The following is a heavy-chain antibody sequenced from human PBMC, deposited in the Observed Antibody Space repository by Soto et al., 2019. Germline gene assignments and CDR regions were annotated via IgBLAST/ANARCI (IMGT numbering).Heavy chain of an antibody. D-gene: IGHD5-18*01. V-gene: IGHV6-1*01. Sequence: SQTLSLTCAISGDSVSSNSAAWNWLRQSPSRGLEWLGRTYYRSKWYNDYALSVKSRITINPDTSKNQFSLQLNSVTPEDTAVYYCARRLLDTAHLRQPDPDYFDYWGQGTLVTVSS. CDR3: ARRLLDTAHLRQPDPDYFDY. CDR1: GDSVSSNSAA. J-gene: IGHJ4*02. CDR2: TYYRSKWYN.